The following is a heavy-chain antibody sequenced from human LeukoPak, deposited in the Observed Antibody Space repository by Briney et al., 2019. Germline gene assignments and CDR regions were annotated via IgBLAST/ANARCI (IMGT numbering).Heavy chain of an antibody. J-gene: IGHJ6*02. CDR2: IYYSGST. V-gene: IGHV4-59*01. D-gene: IGHD4-11*01. CDR1: GGSISSYY. CDR3: AREVREDGMDV. Sequence: SETLSLTCTVSGGSISSYYWSWIRQPPGKGLEWIGYIYYSGSTNYNPSLKSRVTISVDTSKNQFSLKLSSVTAADTAVYYCAREVREDGMDVWGQGTTVTVSS.